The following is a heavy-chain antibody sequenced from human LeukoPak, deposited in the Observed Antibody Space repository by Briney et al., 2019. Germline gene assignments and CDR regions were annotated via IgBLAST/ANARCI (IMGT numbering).Heavy chain of an antibody. J-gene: IGHJ6*03. CDR3: ARHVPAVAATYYYYYMDV. Sequence: SETLSLTCTVSGGSISSYYWSWIRQPPGKGLEWIGYIYYSGSTYYNPSLKSRVTISVDTSKNQFSLKLSSVTAADTAVYYCARHVPAVAATYYYYYMDVWGKGTTVTISS. CDR1: GGSISSYY. D-gene: IGHD6-19*01. CDR2: IYYSGST. V-gene: IGHV4-59*08.